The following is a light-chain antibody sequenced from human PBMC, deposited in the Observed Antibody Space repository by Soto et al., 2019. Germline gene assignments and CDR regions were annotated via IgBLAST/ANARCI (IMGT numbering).Light chain of an antibody. CDR2: DAS. CDR1: QSVSKY. CDR3: QQRANWPST. Sequence: EIVVTQSPATLSLSPGERATLSCRASQSVSKYLAWYQQKPGQAPRLLIYDASNRATGIPARFSGSGSGTDFTLTISILEPEDFAIYYCQQRANWPSTCGGGTKVDIK. J-gene: IGKJ4*01. V-gene: IGKV3-11*01.